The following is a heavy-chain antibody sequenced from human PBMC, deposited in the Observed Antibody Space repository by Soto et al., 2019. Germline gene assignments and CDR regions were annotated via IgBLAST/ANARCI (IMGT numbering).Heavy chain of an antibody. CDR3: ARDPGSGYDLAPRGRRRGNWFDP. CDR1: GGSFSGYY. Sequence: SETLSLTCAVYGGSFSGYYWSWIRQPPGKGLEWIGEINHSGSTNYNPSLKSRVTISVDTSKNQFSLKLSSVTAADTAVYYCARDPGSGYDLAPRGRRRGNWFDPWGQGTLVTVSS. CDR2: INHSGST. J-gene: IGHJ5*02. V-gene: IGHV4-34*01. D-gene: IGHD5-12*01.